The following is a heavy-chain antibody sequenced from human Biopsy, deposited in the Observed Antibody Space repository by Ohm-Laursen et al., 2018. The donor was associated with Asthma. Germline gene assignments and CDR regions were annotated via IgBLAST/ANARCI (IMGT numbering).Heavy chain of an antibody. J-gene: IGHJ4*02. CDR1: GFTFSSYA. D-gene: IGHD6-19*01. CDR2: ISSSGAST. CDR3: AREGVAGTHIED. V-gene: IGHV3-23*01. Sequence: LSLTCAASGFTFSSYAMSWVHQAPGKGLEWVSSISSSGASTYYADSVKGRFTISRDNSKNTLSLQMNSLTAEDTAVYYCAREGVAGTHIEDWGQGTLVTVSS.